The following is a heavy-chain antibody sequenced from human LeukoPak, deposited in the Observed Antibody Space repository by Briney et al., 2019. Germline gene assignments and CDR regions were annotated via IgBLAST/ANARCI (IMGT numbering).Heavy chain of an antibody. CDR2: IKQDGSQK. CDR1: GFTFSSYW. J-gene: IGHJ4*02. D-gene: IGHD6-13*01. CDR3: VKDISVAAAEGGDFDY. V-gene: IGHV3-7*03. Sequence: PGGSLRLSCAASGFTFSSYWMSWVRQAPGKGLEWVANIKQDGSQKYYVDSVKGRFTISRDNAKNSLYLQMNSLRAEDTALYYCVKDISVAAAEGGDFDYWGQGTLVTVSS.